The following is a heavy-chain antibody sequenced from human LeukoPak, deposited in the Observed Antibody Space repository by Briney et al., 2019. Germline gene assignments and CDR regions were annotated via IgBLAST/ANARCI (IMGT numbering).Heavy chain of an antibody. CDR2: IYYSGST. Sequence: SETLSLTCTVSGGSISSYYWSWIRQPPGKGLEWIGYIYYSGSTNYNPSLKSRVTISVHTSKNQFSLKLSSVTAADTAVYYCARAPRTPRYCSSTSCYHGGYYYYYYMDVWGKGTTVTVSS. V-gene: IGHV4-59*01. D-gene: IGHD2-2*01. CDR1: GGSISSYY. CDR3: ARAPRTPRYCSSTSCYHGGYYYYYYMDV. J-gene: IGHJ6*03.